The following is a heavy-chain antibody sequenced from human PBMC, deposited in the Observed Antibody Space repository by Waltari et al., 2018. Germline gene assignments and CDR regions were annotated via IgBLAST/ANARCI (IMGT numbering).Heavy chain of an antibody. CDR1: GGSISSHY. CDR3: ARDKVLTGYYHLRDLNYGMDV. Sequence: QVQLQESGPGLVKPSETLSLTCTVSGGSISSHYWSWIRQPPGKGLEWIGYIYYSGSTNYNPSLKSRVTISVDTSKNQFSLKLSSVTAADTAVYYCARDKVLTGYYHLRDLNYGMDVWGQGTTVTVS. V-gene: IGHV4-59*11. CDR2: IYYSGST. J-gene: IGHJ6*02. D-gene: IGHD3-9*01.